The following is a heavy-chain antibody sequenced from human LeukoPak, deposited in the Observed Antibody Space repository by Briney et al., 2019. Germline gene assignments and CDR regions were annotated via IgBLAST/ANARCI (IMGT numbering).Heavy chain of an antibody. D-gene: IGHD6-13*01. CDR1: GGTFSSYA. J-gene: IGHJ3*02. V-gene: IGHV1-69*05. CDR3: ARVVAAARYGGAFDI. Sequence: SVKVSCKASGGTFSSYAISWVRQAPGQGLEWMGGIIPIFGTANYAQKFQGRVTITTDESTSTAYMELSRLRSDDTAVYYCARVVAAARYGGAFDIWGQGTMVTVSS. CDR2: IIPIFGTA.